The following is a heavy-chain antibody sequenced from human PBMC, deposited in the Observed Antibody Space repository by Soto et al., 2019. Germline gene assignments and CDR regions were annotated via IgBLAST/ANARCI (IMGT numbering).Heavy chain of an antibody. D-gene: IGHD2-15*01. J-gene: IGHJ5*02. Sequence: SETLSLTCAGYGGSFSGYYWSWIRQPPGKGLEWIGEINHSGSTNYNPSLKSRVTISVDTSKNQFSLKLSSVTAADTAVYYCARGQVGYCSGRSCYWRFDPWGQGTLVTVSS. V-gene: IGHV4-34*01. CDR1: GGSFSGYY. CDR2: INHSGST. CDR3: ARGQVGYCSGRSCYWRFDP.